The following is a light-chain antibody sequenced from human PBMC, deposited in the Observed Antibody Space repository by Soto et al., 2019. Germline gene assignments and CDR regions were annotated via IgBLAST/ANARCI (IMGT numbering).Light chain of an antibody. V-gene: IGKV1-5*03. CDR2: KAS. CDR1: QTISSW. CDR3: QHYNSYSEA. Sequence: EIQVTQSPSTVSGSVGDRVTITCRASQTISSWLAWYQQKPGKAPKLLIYKASTLKSGVPSRFSGSGSGTEFTLTISSLQPDDFATYYCQHYNSYSEAFGQGTKVDIK. J-gene: IGKJ1*01.